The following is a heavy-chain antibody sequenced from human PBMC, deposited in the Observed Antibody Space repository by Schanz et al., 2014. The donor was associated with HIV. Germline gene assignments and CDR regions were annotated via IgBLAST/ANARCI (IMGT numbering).Heavy chain of an antibody. CDR1: GFTFSSFS. CDR3: ATEPSDGMFGEH. D-gene: IGHD3-10*02. Sequence: EVQLVESGGGLVKPGGSLRLSCAASGFTFSSFSMNWVRQAPGKGLEWVSRIQSDGPTTTYADSVKGRFTISRDNAKSTLYLQMNSLRDEDTAVYYCATEPSDGMFGEHWGQGTLVAVSS. J-gene: IGHJ4*02. CDR2: IQSDGPTT. V-gene: IGHV3-74*01.